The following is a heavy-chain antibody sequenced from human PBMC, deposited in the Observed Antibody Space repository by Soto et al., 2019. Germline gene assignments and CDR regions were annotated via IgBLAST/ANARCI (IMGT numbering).Heavy chain of an antibody. CDR3: ARQVAVAGTGDYDYDYGMDV. CDR1: GYSFSSYW. Sequence: GESLKISCKGSGYSFSSYWIAWVRQMPGKGLEWMGIMYPGDSDTRYSPSFQGQVTMSVDKSISTAYLQWSSLKASDTAMYYCARQVAVAGTGDYDYDYGMDVWGQGTTVTV. CDR2: MYPGDSDT. V-gene: IGHV5-51*01. D-gene: IGHD6-19*01. J-gene: IGHJ6*02.